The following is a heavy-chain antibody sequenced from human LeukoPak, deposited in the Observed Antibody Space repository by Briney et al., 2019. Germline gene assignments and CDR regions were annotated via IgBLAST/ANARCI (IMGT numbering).Heavy chain of an antibody. CDR2: INPNSGGT. CDR3: ARRSAAKDAFDI. Sequence: GASVKVSCKASGYTFTGYYMHWVRQAPGQGLEWMGWINPNSGGTNYAQKFQGRVTMSRDTSISTAYMELSRLRSDDTAVYYCARRSAAKDAFDIWGQGTMVTVSS. V-gene: IGHV1-2*02. J-gene: IGHJ3*02. D-gene: IGHD6-25*01. CDR1: GYTFTGYY.